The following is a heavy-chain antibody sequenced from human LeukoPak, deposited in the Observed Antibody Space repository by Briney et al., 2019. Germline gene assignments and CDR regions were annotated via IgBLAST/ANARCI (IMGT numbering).Heavy chain of an antibody. CDR3: ARGRKMATIAY. CDR2: INPSGGNT. J-gene: IGHJ4*02. V-gene: IGHV1-46*01. CDR1: GYTFTRYY. Sequence: ASVKVSCKASGYTFTRYYMHWVRQAPGQGLEWMGIINPSGGNTNYAQKFQGRVTMTRNTSISTAYMELSSLRSEDTAAYYCARGRKMATIAYWGQGTLVTVSS. D-gene: IGHD5-24*01.